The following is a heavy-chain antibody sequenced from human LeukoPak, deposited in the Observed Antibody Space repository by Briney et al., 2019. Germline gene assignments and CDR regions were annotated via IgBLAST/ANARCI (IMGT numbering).Heavy chain of an antibody. CDR2: IYYSGST. CDR3: ARGYCSSTSCYDNWFDP. CDR1: GGSISSGDYY. J-gene: IGHJ5*02. D-gene: IGHD2-2*01. V-gene: IGHV4-30-4*08. Sequence: SETLSLTCTVSGGSISSGDYYWSWIRQPPGKGQEWIGYIYYSGSTYYNPSLKSRVTISVDTSKNQFSLKLSSVTAADTAVYYCARGYCSSTSCYDNWFDPWGQGTLVTVSS.